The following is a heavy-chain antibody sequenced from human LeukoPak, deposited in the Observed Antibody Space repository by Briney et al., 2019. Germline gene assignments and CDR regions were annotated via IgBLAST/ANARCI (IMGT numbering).Heavy chain of an antibody. Sequence: SVKVSCKASGGTFSSYAISWVRQAPGQGLEWMGGIIPIFGTANYAQKFQGRVTITADESTSTAYMELSSLRSEDTAVYYCARWGDYGDNYYYYGMDVWGQGTTVTVSS. CDR2: IIPIFGTA. CDR3: ARWGDYGDNYYYYGMDV. D-gene: IGHD4-17*01. CDR1: GGTFSSYA. J-gene: IGHJ6*02. V-gene: IGHV1-69*13.